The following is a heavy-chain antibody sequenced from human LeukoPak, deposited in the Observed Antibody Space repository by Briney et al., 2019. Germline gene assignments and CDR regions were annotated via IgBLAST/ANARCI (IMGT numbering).Heavy chain of an antibody. D-gene: IGHD5-12*01. J-gene: IGHJ4*02. Sequence: GGSLRLSCAASGFTLINYWMHWVRQAPGKGLVWVSRINSDGSSTTYADSVKGRFTISRDNAKNTLYLQVNSLRAEDTAVYYCARDRGYTQDYWGQGTLVTVSS. CDR1: GFTLINYW. V-gene: IGHV3-74*01. CDR2: INSDGSST. CDR3: ARDRGYTQDY.